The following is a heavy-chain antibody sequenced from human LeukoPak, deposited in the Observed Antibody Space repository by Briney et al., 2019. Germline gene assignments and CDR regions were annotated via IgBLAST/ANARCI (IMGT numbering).Heavy chain of an antibody. CDR3: ARALGYCSGGSCTRGYNWFDP. CDR2: IYFGGST. J-gene: IGHJ5*02. CDR1: GGSISSSDYY. D-gene: IGHD2-15*01. Sequence: SETLSLTCTVSGGSISSSDYYWGWIRQPPGKGLEWIGSIYFGGSTYYNPSLKSRVTISVDTSMNQFSLKLSFVTTADTAVYYCARALGYCSGGSCTRGYNWFDPWGQGTLVTVSS. V-gene: IGHV4-39*01.